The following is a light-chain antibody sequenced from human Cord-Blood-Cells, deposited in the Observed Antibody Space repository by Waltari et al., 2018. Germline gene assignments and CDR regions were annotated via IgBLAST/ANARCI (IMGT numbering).Light chain of an antibody. V-gene: IGKV1-39*01. Sequence: DIQMTQSPSSLSASVGDRVTITCRASQRISSYLNWYQQKQGKAPKLLIYAASSLQSGVPSRFSGSGSGTDFTLTISSLQPEDVATYYCQQSYSTPWTSGQGTKVEIK. CDR3: QQSYSTPWT. CDR1: QRISSY. J-gene: IGKJ1*01. CDR2: AAS.